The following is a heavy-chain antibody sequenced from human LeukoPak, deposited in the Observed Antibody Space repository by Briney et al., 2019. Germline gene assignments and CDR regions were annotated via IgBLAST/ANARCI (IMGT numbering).Heavy chain of an antibody. J-gene: IGHJ4*02. CDR1: GFSFSDYS. D-gene: IGHD3-3*01. CDR3: ARDPSATERATIFGAFFDS. CDR2: ISHDGLNK. Sequence: GRSLRLSCLASGFSFSDYSMHWVRQAPGKGLEWLADISHDGLNKYYADSVKGRFTVSRDISKNTLSLQMNSLRPEDTAVFYCARDPSATERATIFGAFFDSWGQGTLVTVSS. V-gene: IGHV3-30*03.